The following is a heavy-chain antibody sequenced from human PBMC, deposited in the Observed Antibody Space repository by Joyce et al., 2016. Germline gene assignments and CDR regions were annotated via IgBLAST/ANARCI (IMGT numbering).Heavy chain of an antibody. J-gene: IGHJ5*02. CDR3: ARAMGFTIFGVDRYRLDT. Sequence: QVRLQESGPGLVKPSQTLSLTCTVSGGSISSGSFYWSWVRQLPGKSLEYIGHIDYSGDSYSNPSLKSRVTISEDKSKNEFSLKLNSVAAADTAVYYCARAMGFTIFGVDRYRLDTWGQGTLVSVSS. CDR2: IDYSGDS. CDR1: GGSISSGSFY. V-gene: IGHV4-31*03. D-gene: IGHD3-3*01.